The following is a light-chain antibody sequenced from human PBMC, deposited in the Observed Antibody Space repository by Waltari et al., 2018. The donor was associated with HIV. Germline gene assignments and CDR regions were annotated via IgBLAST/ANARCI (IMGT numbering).Light chain of an antibody. CDR1: NIGTTA. Sequence: SYVLTQPPSVSVAPGQTARITCGGNNIGTTAVHWYQQKPAQAPVLVVYDDSDRPSGIPERFSGSNSGNTATLTISRVEAGDEADYDCQVWEESSDHVVFGGGTRLTVL. CDR2: DDS. CDR3: QVWEESSDHVV. V-gene: IGLV3-21*02. J-gene: IGLJ2*01.